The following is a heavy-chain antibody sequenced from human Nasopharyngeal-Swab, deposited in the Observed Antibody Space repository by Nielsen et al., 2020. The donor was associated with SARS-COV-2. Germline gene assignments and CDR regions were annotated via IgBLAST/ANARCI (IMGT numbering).Heavy chain of an antibody. Sequence: GESLKIPCKGSGYPFNSFLIGWVRQLPGKGLEWMGIIHPGDSDTSYNPSFPGQVTISADKSINTAYLQWSSLKASDTAIYYCARPLVESPSARSPDHWGKGTLVIVSS. CDR1: GYPFNSFL. CDR2: IHPGDSDT. CDR3: ARPLVESPSARSPDH. V-gene: IGHV5-51*01. J-gene: IGHJ4*02.